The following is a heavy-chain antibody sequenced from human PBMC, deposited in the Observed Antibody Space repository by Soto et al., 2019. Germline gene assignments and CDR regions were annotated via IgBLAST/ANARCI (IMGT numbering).Heavy chain of an antibody. CDR3: ASGNILTGYYLDYYYGMDV. CDR1: GGTFSSYA. D-gene: IGHD3-9*01. J-gene: IGHJ6*02. Sequence: SVKVSCKASGGTFSSYAISWVRQAPGQGLEWMGGIIPIFGTANYAQKFQGRVTITADESTSTAYMELSSLRSEDTAVYYCASGNILTGYYLDYYYGMDVWGQGTTVTVSS. CDR2: IIPIFGTA. V-gene: IGHV1-69*13.